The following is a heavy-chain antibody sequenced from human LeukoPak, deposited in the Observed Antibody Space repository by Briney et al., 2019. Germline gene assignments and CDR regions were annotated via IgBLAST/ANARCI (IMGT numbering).Heavy chain of an antibody. CDR1: GFSFGNYA. Sequence: PGGSLRLSCAASGFSFGNYAMNWVRQAPGKGLEWVSGISTGGSRYYADSVKGRFSISRDNSKNTLYLQMNSLRAEDTAVYYCANGPAPSGDRYYYGSGSYYNDRSPIYYMDVWGKGTTVTISS. V-gene: IGHV3-23*01. CDR3: ANGPAPSGDRYYYGSGSYYNDRSPIYYMDV. J-gene: IGHJ6*03. D-gene: IGHD3-10*01. CDR2: ISTGGSR.